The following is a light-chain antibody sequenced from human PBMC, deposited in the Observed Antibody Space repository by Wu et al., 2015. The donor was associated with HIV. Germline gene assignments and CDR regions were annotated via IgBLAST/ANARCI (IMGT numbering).Light chain of an antibody. CDR3: QQYGGSPQT. CDR1: QDVSSF. CDR2: DAS. J-gene: IGKJ2*01. V-gene: IGKV3-20*01. Sequence: EIVLTQSPATLSLSPGERATLSCRASQDVSSFLAWYQQKPGQAPRLLIYDASKRATGIPARFSGSGSGTDFTLTISRLESEDFAVYYCQQYGGSPQTFGQGTKLEIK.